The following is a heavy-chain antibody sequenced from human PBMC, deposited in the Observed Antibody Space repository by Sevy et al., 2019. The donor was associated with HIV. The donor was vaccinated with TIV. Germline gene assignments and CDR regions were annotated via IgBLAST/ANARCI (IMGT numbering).Heavy chain of an antibody. D-gene: IGHD2-2*01. CDR1: GFTFSSYA. V-gene: IGHV3-30-3*01. CDR3: ARDNSYAAGWFDP. CDR2: ISYDGSNK. Sequence: GWSLRLSCAASGFTFSSYAMHWVRQAPGKGLEWVAVISYDGSNKYYADSVKGRFTISRDNSKNTLYLQMNSLRAEDTAVYYCARDNSYAAGWFDPWGQGTLVTVSS. J-gene: IGHJ5*02.